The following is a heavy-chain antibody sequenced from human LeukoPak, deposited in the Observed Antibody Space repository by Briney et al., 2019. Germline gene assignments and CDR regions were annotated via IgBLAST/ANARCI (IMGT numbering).Heavy chain of an antibody. CDR3: ARVREQQLVPSDYFDY. V-gene: IGHV4-39*07. CDR2: IYYSGTT. CDR1: GGAISSSSYY. D-gene: IGHD6-13*01. J-gene: IGHJ4*02. Sequence: SETLSLTCTVSGGAISSSSYYWGWIRQPPGKGLEWIASIYYSGTTHYTPSLKSRVTISVDTSKNQFSLKLSSVTAADTAVYYCARVREQQLVPSDYFDYWGQGTLVTVSS.